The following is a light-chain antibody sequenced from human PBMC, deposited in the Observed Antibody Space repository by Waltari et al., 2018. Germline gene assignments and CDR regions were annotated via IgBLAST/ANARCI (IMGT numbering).Light chain of an antibody. CDR2: WAS. J-gene: IGKJ2*03. CDR3: QHYYTTPPS. Sequence: DFVMTQSPDSPAVSLGERATINCKSSQSVLSRSTNKNYLAWYQQKPGQPPKLLIDWASTRQSGVPDRFSGGGSGTDFTLTISSLQAEDVAVYYCQHYYTTPPSFGQGTKVEI. CDR1: QSVLSRSTNKNY. V-gene: IGKV4-1*01.